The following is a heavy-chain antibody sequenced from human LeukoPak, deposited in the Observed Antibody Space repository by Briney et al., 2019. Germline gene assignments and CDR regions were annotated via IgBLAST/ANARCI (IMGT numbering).Heavy chain of an antibody. CDR3: ARKAGYCSGGSCYSSYYYYGMDV. CDR2: INPNSGGT. V-gene: IGHV1-2*02. CDR1: GYTFTGYY. D-gene: IGHD2-15*01. Sequence: GASVKVSCKASGYTFTGYYMHWVRQAPGQGLAWMGWINPNSGGTNYAQKFQGRVTMTRDTSISTAYMELSRLRSGDTAVYYCARKAGYCSGGSCYSSYYYYGMDVWGQGTTVTVSS. J-gene: IGHJ6*02.